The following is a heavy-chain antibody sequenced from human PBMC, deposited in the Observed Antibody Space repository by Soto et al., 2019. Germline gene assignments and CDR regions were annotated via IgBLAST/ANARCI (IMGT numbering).Heavy chain of an antibody. Sequence: PSQTLSLTCAISVYSVSDNSASWNWIIQSPSRGLEWLGRTYHRSKWYNDYAVSVKSRITVTPDTSKNQFSLHLNSVTPEDTAVYYCAREFPYYVRSDSDLDYLGQRALDTVSS. CDR2: TYHRSKWYN. CDR1: VYSVSDNSAS. CDR3: AREFPYYVRSDSDLDY. V-gene: IGHV6-1*01. J-gene: IGHJ4*02. D-gene: IGHD3-16*01.